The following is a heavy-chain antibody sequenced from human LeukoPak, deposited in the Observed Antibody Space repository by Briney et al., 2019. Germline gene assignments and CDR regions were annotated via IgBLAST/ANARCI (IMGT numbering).Heavy chain of an antibody. J-gene: IGHJ6*02. Sequence: GESLKISCKGAGYSFTSYWIGGVRHMPGKGLEWMGIIYAGDSDTRYSPSFQGQVTISADKSISTAYLQWSSLKASDTAMYYCASSTGVDTAMGKYYYYYGMDVWGQGTTVTVSS. V-gene: IGHV5-51*01. CDR1: GYSFTSYW. CDR2: IYAGDSDT. D-gene: IGHD5-18*01. CDR3: ASSTGVDTAMGKYYYYYGMDV.